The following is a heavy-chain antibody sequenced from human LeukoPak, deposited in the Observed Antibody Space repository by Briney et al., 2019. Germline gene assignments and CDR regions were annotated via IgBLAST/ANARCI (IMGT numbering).Heavy chain of an antibody. CDR2: IYPGDSNT. CDR1: GYSFTSYW. D-gene: IGHD5/OR15-5a*01. V-gene: IGHV5-51*01. J-gene: IGHJ4*02. CDR3: ARTRNSVHFDY. Sequence: AESMKISCKGSGYSFTSYWIGWVRRMPRKRLEWMGIIYPGDSNTRYSPSFQGQVTISADKSISTAYLQWSSLKASDTAMYYCARTRNSVHFDYCGQGTLVTVSS.